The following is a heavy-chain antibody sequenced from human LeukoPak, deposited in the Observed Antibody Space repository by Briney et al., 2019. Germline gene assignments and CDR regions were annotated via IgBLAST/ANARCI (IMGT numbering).Heavy chain of an antibody. J-gene: IGHJ5*01. CDR1: GDSVSSKNGT. D-gene: IGHD6-19*01. CDR3: ARDLGTSGWYTFDF. V-gene: IGHV6-1*01. CDR2: TYYRSKWYD. Sequence: SQTLSLTCAISGDSVSSKNGTWNWIRQSPSRGLEWLGRTYYRSKWYDEYADSVKGRVTISPDTSKNQFSLHVYSVTPEDTAVYYCARDLGTSGWYTFDFWGQGTLVTVSS.